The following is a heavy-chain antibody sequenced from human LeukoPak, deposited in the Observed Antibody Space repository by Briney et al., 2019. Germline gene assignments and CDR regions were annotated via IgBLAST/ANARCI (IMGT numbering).Heavy chain of an antibody. Sequence: ASVKVSCKASGYTFTGYYMHWVRQAPGQGLEWMGWINPNSGDTIYAQKFQGRVTMTRDTSISTAYMELSSLTSDDTAVYYCARVASTTRRHDAFDIWGQGTMVTVSS. CDR1: GYTFTGYY. V-gene: IGHV1-2*02. D-gene: IGHD1-1*01. CDR2: INPNSGDT. CDR3: ARVASTTRRHDAFDI. J-gene: IGHJ3*02.